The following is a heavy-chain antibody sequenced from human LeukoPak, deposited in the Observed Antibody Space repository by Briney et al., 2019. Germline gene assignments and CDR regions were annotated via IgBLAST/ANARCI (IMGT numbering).Heavy chain of an antibody. J-gene: IGHJ4*02. Sequence: SETLSLTCTVSGYSISSGHYWGWIRQPPGKGLEWIAIIYHSGSIYYNPSLKSRVTTSVDTSKNQVSLNLTSVTATDTAVYYCARGRLKAAPDERYYFDYWGQGTLVTVSS. CDR2: IYHSGSI. CDR3: ARGRLKAAPDERYYFDY. CDR1: GYSISSGHY. V-gene: IGHV4-38-2*02. D-gene: IGHD6-6*01.